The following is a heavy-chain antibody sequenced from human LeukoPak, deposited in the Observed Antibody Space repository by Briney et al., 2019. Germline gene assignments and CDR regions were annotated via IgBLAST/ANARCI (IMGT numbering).Heavy chain of an antibody. CDR2: IDPKSGDT. D-gene: IGHD1-26*01. V-gene: IGHV1-2*06. CDR3: ARDNGVGATTVWFDP. Sequence: ASVKVSCKASGYTFTGHYMHWVRQAPGQGLEWMGRIDPKSGDTNYAQKFQGRVTLTRDTSISTAYMELNRLRSDDTAVYYCARDNGVGATTVWFDPRGQGSLVTVSS. J-gene: IGHJ5*02. CDR1: GYTFTGHY.